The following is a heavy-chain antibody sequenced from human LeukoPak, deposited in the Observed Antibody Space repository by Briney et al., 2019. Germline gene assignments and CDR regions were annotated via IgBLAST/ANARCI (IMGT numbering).Heavy chain of an antibody. J-gene: IGHJ4*02. V-gene: IGHV3-7*01. CDR2: IKEDGNRI. CDR1: GFTFNNYG. CDR3: ARGGWYYFEY. Sequence: GGSLRLSCAASGFTFNNYGMHWVRQAPGKGLEWVANIKEDGNRIYYVDSVKGRFTISRENAKNSLYLQMSSLRAEDTAVYYCARGGWYYFEYWGQGVLVTVSS.